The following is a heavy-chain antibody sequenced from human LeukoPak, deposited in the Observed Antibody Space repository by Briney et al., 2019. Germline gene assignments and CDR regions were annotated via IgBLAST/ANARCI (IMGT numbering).Heavy chain of an antibody. Sequence: GGSLRLSCAASGFTFSSYWMSWVRQAPGKGLEWVANINQDGSGKYSVHSVKGRFTITRDNAKNSLYLQMNSLRAEDTAVYYCAREYYSDSSGSDYWGQGTLVTVST. CDR2: INQDGSGK. D-gene: IGHD3-22*01. V-gene: IGHV3-7*05. CDR3: AREYYSDSSGSDY. J-gene: IGHJ4*02. CDR1: GFTFSSYW.